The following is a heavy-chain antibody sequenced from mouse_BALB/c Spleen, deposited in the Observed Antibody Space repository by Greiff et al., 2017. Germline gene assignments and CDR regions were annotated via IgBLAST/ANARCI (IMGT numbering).Heavy chain of an antibody. CDR2: ILPGSGST. D-gene: IGHD1-1*01. J-gene: IGHJ4*01. CDR3: ARHYGSSYYYAMDY. Sequence: VQRVESGAELMKPGASVKISCKATGYTFSSYWIEWVKQRPGHGLEWIGEILPGSGSTNYNEKFKGKATFTADTSSNTAYMQLSSLTSEDSAVYYCARHYGSSYYYAMDYWGQGTSVTVSS. CDR1: GYTFSSYW. V-gene: IGHV1-9*01.